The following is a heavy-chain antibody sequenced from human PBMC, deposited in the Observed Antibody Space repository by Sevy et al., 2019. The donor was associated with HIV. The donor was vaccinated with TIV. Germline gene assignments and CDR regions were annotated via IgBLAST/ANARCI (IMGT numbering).Heavy chain of an antibody. Sequence: GGSLGLSCAASGFTFRSFGMHWVRQAPGKGLQWVAVIWYDGSNQYYVDSVKGRFTISRDNSKNTVYLQMNSLRVEDTAVYYCAKALESYTSGWYIFDYWGQGSLVTVSS. CDR3: AKALESYTSGWYIFDY. CDR2: IWYDGSNQ. V-gene: IGHV3-33*06. J-gene: IGHJ4*02. CDR1: GFTFRSFG. D-gene: IGHD6-19*01.